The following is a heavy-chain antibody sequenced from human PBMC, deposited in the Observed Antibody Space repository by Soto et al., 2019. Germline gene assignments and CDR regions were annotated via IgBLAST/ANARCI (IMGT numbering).Heavy chain of an antibody. J-gene: IGHJ4*02. D-gene: IGHD6-19*01. CDR1: GFTFSSYA. V-gene: IGHV3-23*01. CDR2: ISGSGGST. Sequence: PGGSLRLSCAASGFTFSSYAMSWVRQAPGKGLEWVSAISGSGGSTYYADSVKGRFTISRDNSKNTLYLQMNSLRAEDTAVYYCAKDPPPYSSGPDYFDYWGQGTLVTVSS. CDR3: AKDPPPYSSGPDYFDY.